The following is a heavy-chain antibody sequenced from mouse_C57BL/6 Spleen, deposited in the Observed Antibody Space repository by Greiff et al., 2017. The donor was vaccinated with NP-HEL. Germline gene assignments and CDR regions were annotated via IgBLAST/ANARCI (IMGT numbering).Heavy chain of an antibody. J-gene: IGHJ2*01. CDR3: AITTVVALDY. CDR1: GYTFTSYW. V-gene: IGHV1-64*01. D-gene: IGHD1-1*01. Sequence: QVQLKQPGAELVKPGASVKLSCKASGYTFTSYWIHWVKQRPGQGLEWIGMLHPNRGSTNYNEKFKSKATLTVDKSSSTAYMQLSSLTSEDSAVYYCAITTVVALDYWGQGTTLTVSS. CDR2: LHPNRGST.